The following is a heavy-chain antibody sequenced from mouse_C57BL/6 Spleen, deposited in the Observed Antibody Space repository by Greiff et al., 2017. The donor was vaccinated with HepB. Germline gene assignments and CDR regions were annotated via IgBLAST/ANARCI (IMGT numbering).Heavy chain of an antibody. V-gene: IGHV5-9*01. Sequence: DVQLVESGGGLVKPGGSLKLSCAASGFTFSSYTMSWVRQTPEKRLEWVATISGGGGNTYYPDSVKGRFTISRDNAKNTLYLQMSSLRSEDTALYYCARHHWDYFDYWGQGTTLTVSS. CDR1: GFTFSSYT. J-gene: IGHJ2*01. D-gene: IGHD4-1*01. CDR2: ISGGGGNT. CDR3: ARHHWDYFDY.